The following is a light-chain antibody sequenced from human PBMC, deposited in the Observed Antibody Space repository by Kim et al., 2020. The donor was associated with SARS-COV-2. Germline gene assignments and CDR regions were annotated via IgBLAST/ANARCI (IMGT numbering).Light chain of an antibody. V-gene: IGLV7-46*01. CDR3: FLSYGGVVV. CDR2: DTS. Sequence: PAGTVTLPLSPSHEPTTSGHYPCWFQQKPGHPPRTLIYDTSKTQSWTPARFSGSLLGGKAALTLSGAQPEDEAEYYCFLSYGGVVVFGGGTQLTVL. CDR1: HEPTTSGHY. J-gene: IGLJ2*01.